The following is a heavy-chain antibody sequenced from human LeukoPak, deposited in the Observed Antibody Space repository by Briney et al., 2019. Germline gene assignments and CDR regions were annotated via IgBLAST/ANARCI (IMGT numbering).Heavy chain of an antibody. CDR2: ISGSGGST. CDR3: AKAPSSYGRSRFDY. V-gene: IGHV3-23*01. D-gene: IGHD2-2*01. Sequence: GGSLRLSCAVSGFTFSSYWMSWVRQAPGKGLEWVSAISGSGGSTYYADSVKGRFTISRDNSKNTLYLQMNSLRAEDTAVYYCAKAPSSYGRSRFDYWGQGTLVTVSS. J-gene: IGHJ4*02. CDR1: GFTFSSYW.